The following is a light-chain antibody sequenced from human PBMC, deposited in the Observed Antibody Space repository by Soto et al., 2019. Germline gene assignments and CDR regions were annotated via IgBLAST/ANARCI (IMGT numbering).Light chain of an antibody. CDR3: QQYDNIPS. V-gene: IGKV1-33*01. J-gene: IGKJ4*01. CDR1: QDISNY. CDR2: DAS. Sequence: DIERTQSPSSMSASVGDRVTLTCKASQDISNYLNWYKNQPGKAPKLLIYDASKLKIGVPSRFRGSGSGTDFSLTITSLQPEDIGTYYCQQYDNIPSFGGGTK.